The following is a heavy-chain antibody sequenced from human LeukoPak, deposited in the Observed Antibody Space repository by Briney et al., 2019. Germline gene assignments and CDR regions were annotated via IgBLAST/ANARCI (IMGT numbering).Heavy chain of an antibody. CDR3: AKPGFCSGTGCYGYSQH. Sequence: GGSLRLSCAAPGFTFSTYAMSWVRQAPGKGLEWVSTISGSGSSTYHADSVKGRFTISRDNSKSTLYLQMNSLRAEDTAVYYCAKPGFCSGTGCYGYSQHWGQGTLVTVSS. D-gene: IGHD2-2*01. V-gene: IGHV3-23*01. CDR2: ISGSGSST. CDR1: GFTFSTYA. J-gene: IGHJ1*01.